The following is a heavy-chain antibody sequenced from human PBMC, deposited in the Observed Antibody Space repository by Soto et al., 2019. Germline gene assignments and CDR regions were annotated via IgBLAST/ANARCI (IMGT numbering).Heavy chain of an antibody. D-gene: IGHD3-9*01. CDR2: ISYDGSNK. CDR1: GFTFSSYG. J-gene: IGHJ4*02. Sequence: GGSLGLSCDASGFTFSSYGMHWVRQAPGKGLEWVAVISYDGSNKYYADSVKGRFTISRDNSKNTLYLQMNSLRAEDTAVYYCAKDATIETKAYFDYWGQGTLVTVSS. V-gene: IGHV3-30*18. CDR3: AKDATIETKAYFDY.